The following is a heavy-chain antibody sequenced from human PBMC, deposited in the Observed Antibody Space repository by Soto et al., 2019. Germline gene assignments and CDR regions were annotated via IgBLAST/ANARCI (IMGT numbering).Heavy chain of an antibody. Sequence: SVKVSCKASGGTFSSYAISWVRQAPGQGLEWMGGIIPIFGTANYAQKFQGRVTITADKSTSTAYMELSSLRSEDTAVYYCARDNRDIVVVVAAPYYYYGMDVWGQGTTVTVSS. CDR1: GGTFSSYA. CDR3: ARDNRDIVVVVAAPYYYYGMDV. J-gene: IGHJ6*02. V-gene: IGHV1-69*06. D-gene: IGHD2-15*01. CDR2: IIPIFGTA.